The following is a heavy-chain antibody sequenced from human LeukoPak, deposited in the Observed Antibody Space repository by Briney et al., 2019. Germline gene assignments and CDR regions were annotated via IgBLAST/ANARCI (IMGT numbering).Heavy chain of an antibody. J-gene: IGHJ1*01. CDR3: ARLHYDILTGYPSAEYFQH. D-gene: IGHD3-9*01. V-gene: IGHV1-2*02. Sequence: ASVKVSCKASGYTFTGYYMHWVRQAPGQGLEWMGWINPNSGGTNYAQKFQGRVTMTRDTSISTAYMEPSRLRSDDTAVYYCARLHYDILTGYPSAEYFQHWGQGTLVTVSS. CDR2: INPNSGGT. CDR1: GYTFTGYY.